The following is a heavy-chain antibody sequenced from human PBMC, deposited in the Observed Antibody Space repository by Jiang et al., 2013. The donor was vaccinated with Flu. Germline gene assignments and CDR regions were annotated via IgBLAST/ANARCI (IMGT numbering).Heavy chain of an antibody. CDR2: ISSSGSTI. CDR3: ARVLGELSLPSLGFDY. Sequence: QLLESGGGVAQPGRSLRLSCAASGFTFSDYYMSWIRQAPGKGLEWVSYISSSGSTIYYADSVKGRFTISRDNAKNSLYLQMNSLRAEDTAVYYCARVLGELSLPSLGFDYWGQGTLVTVSS. J-gene: IGHJ4*02. V-gene: IGHV3-11*04. CDR1: GFTFSDYY. D-gene: IGHD3-10*01.